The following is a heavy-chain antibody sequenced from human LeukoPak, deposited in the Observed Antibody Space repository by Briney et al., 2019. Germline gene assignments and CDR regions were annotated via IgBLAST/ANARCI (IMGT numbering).Heavy chain of an antibody. CDR3: ARDQRYCSSSSCPWEPFDY. V-gene: IGHV3-30*03. Sequence: KTGRSLRLSCAASGFTFSTYAMHWVRQAPGKGLEWVAVISYDGSNKYYADSVKGRFTISRDNAKNSLYLQMNSLRAEDTAVYYCARDQRYCSSSSCPWEPFDYWGQGTLVTVSS. CDR2: ISYDGSNK. D-gene: IGHD2-2*01. CDR1: GFTFSTYA. J-gene: IGHJ4*02.